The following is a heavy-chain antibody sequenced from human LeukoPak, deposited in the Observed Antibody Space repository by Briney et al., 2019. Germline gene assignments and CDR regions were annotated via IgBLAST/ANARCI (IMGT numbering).Heavy chain of an antibody. Sequence: SETLSLTCTVSGGSISSSSYYWGWIRQPPGKGLEWIGSIYRGGTTHYNPSLKSRVTISVDKSKNQFSLKLSSVTAAGTAVYYCARVSGSYFDYWGQGTLVTVSS. V-gene: IGHV4-39*07. CDR1: GGSISSSSYY. CDR3: ARVSGSYFDY. CDR2: IYRGGTT. D-gene: IGHD1-26*01. J-gene: IGHJ4*02.